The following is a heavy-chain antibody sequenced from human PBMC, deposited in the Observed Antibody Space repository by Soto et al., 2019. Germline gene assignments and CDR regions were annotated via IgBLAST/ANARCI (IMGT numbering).Heavy chain of an antibody. Sequence: QVQLQESGPGLVKPSQTLSLTCTVPGGSISSGDYYWSWIRQPPGKGLEWIGYIYYSGRTNYNPSLSSRVTISVDTSKNQFSLNLSSATAADTAVYYCARIVESDYTIDFDLWGRGTLVTVSS. CDR2: IYYSGRT. J-gene: IGHJ2*01. D-gene: IGHD3-3*01. V-gene: IGHV4-30-4*01. CDR1: GGSISSGDYY. CDR3: ARIVESDYTIDFDL.